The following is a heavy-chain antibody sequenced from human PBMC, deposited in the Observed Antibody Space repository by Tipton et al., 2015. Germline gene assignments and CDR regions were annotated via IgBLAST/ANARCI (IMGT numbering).Heavy chain of an antibody. J-gene: IGHJ4*02. CDR2: IQYSGST. D-gene: IGHD3-9*01. Sequence: TLSLTCSVSSDSISKYYWSWIRQPPGKELEWIGYIQYSGSTNYNPSLKGRVTMSRDTSKNQFSLKLTSVTAADTAVYYCACQDYDSLTRDYQTVDYWGQGTLVTVSS. CDR3: ACQDYDSLTRDYQTVDY. V-gene: IGHV4-59*08. CDR1: SDSISKYY.